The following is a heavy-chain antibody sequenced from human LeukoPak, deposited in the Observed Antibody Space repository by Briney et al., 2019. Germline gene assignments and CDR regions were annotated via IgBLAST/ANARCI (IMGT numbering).Heavy chain of an antibody. CDR1: GFTFSNYW. Sequence: GSPRLSCAASGFTFSNYWMHWVRQVPGKGLVWVSRINDDGSATFYADSVKGRFTISRDNAKNTLFLQINSLRAEDTAVYYCAREILAPGKTHDYWGQGTLVTVSS. CDR3: AREILAPGKTHDY. J-gene: IGHJ4*02. CDR2: INDDGSAT. V-gene: IGHV3-74*01.